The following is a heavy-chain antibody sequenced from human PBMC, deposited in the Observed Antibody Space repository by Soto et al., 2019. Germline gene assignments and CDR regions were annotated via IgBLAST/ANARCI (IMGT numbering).Heavy chain of an antibody. D-gene: IGHD2-2*01. Sequence: EVQLVESGGGLVQPGGSLRLSCAATGFSFSTYWMHWVCQGPGKGLVWVSRISTDGSSTTYADSVKGRFTISRDNAKNTLYLQMNSLSADDTAVYYCARATGSNHPFDYWGQGTLVTVSS. CDR3: ARATGSNHPFDY. V-gene: IGHV3-74*01. CDR2: ISTDGSST. J-gene: IGHJ4*02. CDR1: GFSFSTYW.